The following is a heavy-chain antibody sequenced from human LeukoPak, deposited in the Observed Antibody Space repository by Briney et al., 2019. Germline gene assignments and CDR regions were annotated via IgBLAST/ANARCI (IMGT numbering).Heavy chain of an antibody. D-gene: IGHD5-24*01. CDR2: IWFDGSNK. J-gene: IGHJ5*02. Sequence: GGSLRLSCAASGFTFSSYGMHWVRQAPGKGLEWVAAIWFDGSNKYYAGSVKGRFTISRDNSKNTLYLQMNSLRAEDTAVYYCARDGEMATIGWFDPWGQGTLVTVSS. CDR1: GFTFSSYG. V-gene: IGHV3-33*01. CDR3: ARDGEMATIGWFDP.